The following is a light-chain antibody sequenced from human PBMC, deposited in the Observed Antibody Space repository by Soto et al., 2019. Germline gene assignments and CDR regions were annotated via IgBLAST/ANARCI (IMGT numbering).Light chain of an antibody. V-gene: IGKV1-5*03. Sequence: DIQMTQSPSTLSASVGDRATVTCRASQSISSWLAWYQQKAGKAPKLLIYKASALESGVPSRFSGSGSGTEFTLTISSLEPEDFATYYCQHYNTYPWTFGQGTTGDIK. CDR3: QHYNTYPWT. CDR2: KAS. CDR1: QSISSW. J-gene: IGKJ1*01.